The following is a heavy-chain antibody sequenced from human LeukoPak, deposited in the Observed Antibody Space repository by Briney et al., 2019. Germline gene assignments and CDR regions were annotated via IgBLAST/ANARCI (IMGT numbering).Heavy chain of an antibody. CDR3: ASVYCSSTSCYGDAFDI. CDR1: GGSISSSSYY. D-gene: IGHD2-2*01. CDR2: IYYSGST. V-gene: IGHV4-39*01. J-gene: IGHJ3*02. Sequence: PSETLSLTCTVSGGSISSSSYYWGWIRQPPGKGLEWIGSIYYSGSTYYNPSLKSRVTISVDTSKNQFSLKLSSVTAADTAVYYCASVYCSSTSCYGDAFDIWGQGTMVTVSS.